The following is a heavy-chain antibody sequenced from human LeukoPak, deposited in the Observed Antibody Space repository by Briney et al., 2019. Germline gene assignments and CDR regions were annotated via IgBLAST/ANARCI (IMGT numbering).Heavy chain of an antibody. D-gene: IGHD2-2*01. J-gene: IGHJ4*02. CDR2: INPNSGGT. CDR1: GYTFTGYY. CDR3: ARWSLYCSSTSCSPTQYYFDY. Sequence: GASVKVSCKASGYTFTGYYMHWVRQAPGQGLEWMGWINPNSGGTNYAQKFQGRVTITRDTSISTAYMELSRLRSDDTAVYYCARWSLYCSSTSCSPTQYYFDYWGQGTLVTVSS. V-gene: IGHV1-2*02.